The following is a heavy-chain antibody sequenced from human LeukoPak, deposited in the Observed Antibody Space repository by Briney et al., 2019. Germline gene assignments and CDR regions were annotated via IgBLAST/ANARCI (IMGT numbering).Heavy chain of an antibody. V-gene: IGHV3-74*01. D-gene: IGHD1-14*01. J-gene: IGHJ4*02. Sequence: GGSLRLSCATSGFTFSDYYMSWIRQAPGKGLVWVSRITNDGSSTTYADSVKGRFTISRDNAKNMLYLQVNSLRAEDTAVCYCATQQGGNPAYWGQGTLVTVSS. CDR3: ATQQGGNPAY. CDR1: GFTFSDYY. CDR2: ITNDGSST.